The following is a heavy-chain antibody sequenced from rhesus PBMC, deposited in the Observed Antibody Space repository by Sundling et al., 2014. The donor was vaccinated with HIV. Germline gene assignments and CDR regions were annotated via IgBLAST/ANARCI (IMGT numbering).Heavy chain of an antibody. J-gene: IGHJ4*01. D-gene: IGHD6-31*01. CDR2: ISSSSGSK. V-gene: IGHV4-165*02. CDR3: ARRGMFAAAGGLMSPWAFDH. Sequence: QVHLQESGPGLVKPSETLSLTCGVSGGSMSGYYWNWIRQPPGEGLEWIGYISSSSGSKHYNPSLKSRVTISADTSKNQVSLKLTSLTAADTAVYYCARRGMFAAAGGLMSPWAFDHWGQGVLVTVSS. CDR1: GGSMSGYY.